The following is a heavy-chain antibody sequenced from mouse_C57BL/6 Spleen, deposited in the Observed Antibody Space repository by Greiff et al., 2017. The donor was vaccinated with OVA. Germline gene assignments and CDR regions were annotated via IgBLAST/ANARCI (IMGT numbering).Heavy chain of an antibody. CDR2: ISGGGGNT. D-gene: IGHD2-5*01. CDR3: ARQSNYAFDY. J-gene: IGHJ2*01. Sequence: EVQRVESGGGLVKPGGSLKLSCAASGFTFSSYTMSWVRQTPEKRLEWVATISGGGGNTYYPDSVKGRFTISRDNAKNTLYLQMSSLRSEDTALYYCARQSNYAFDYWGQGTTLTVSS. V-gene: IGHV5-9*01. CDR1: GFTFSSYT.